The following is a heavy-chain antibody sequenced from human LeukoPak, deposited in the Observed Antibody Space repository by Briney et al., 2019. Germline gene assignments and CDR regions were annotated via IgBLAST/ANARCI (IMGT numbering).Heavy chain of an antibody. D-gene: IGHD7-27*01. CDR2: INPNSGGT. J-gene: IGHJ4*02. Sequence: ASAKVSCKASGYTFTGYYMHWVRQAPGQGLEWMGWINPNSGGTNYAQKFQGRVTMTRDTSISTAYMELSRLRSDDTAVYYCARPFTGDEYYFDYWGQGTLVTVSS. CDR1: GYTFTGYY. CDR3: ARPFTGDEYYFDY. V-gene: IGHV1-2*02.